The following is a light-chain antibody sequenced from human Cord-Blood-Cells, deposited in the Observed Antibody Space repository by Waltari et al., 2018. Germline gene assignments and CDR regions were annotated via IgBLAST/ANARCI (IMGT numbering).Light chain of an antibody. CDR3: SSYAGSNKV. Sequence: QSALTQPPSASGSPGQSVTISCTGPSSDVGGSNFVSWYQQHPGKATTLMIYEVSKRPSGVPDRFSGSKSSNTASLTVSGLQAEDEADYYCSSYAGSNKVFGGGTKLTVL. CDR1: SSDVGGSNF. J-gene: IGLJ3*02. CDR2: EVS. V-gene: IGLV2-8*01.